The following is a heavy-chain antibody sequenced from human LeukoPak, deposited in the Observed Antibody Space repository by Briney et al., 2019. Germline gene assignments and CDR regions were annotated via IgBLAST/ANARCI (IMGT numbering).Heavy chain of an antibody. CDR2: ISGSAART. D-gene: IGHD3-10*01. Sequence: WGSLRLSRAASGFTFSTYGMTWVRQAPGRGLEWVSAISGSAARTFYADSVKGRFTISRDNSKNTLSLQMNSLRAEDTAVYYCAKRGPGSPESGKYYFDYWGQGTLVTVSS. CDR3: AKRGPGSPESGKYYFDY. J-gene: IGHJ4*02. CDR1: GFTFSTYG. V-gene: IGHV3-23*01.